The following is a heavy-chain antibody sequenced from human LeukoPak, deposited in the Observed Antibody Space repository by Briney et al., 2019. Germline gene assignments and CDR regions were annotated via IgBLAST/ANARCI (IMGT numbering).Heavy chain of an antibody. Sequence: SETLSLTCTVSGGSISSYYWSWIRQPPGKGLEWIGSIYHSGSTYYNPSLKSRVTISVDTSKNQFSLKLNSVTAADTAVYYCARTGESSGWYIWGQGTLVTVSS. CDR3: ARTGESSGWYI. D-gene: IGHD6-19*01. CDR2: IYHSGST. J-gene: IGHJ4*02. V-gene: IGHV4-59*12. CDR1: GGSISSYY.